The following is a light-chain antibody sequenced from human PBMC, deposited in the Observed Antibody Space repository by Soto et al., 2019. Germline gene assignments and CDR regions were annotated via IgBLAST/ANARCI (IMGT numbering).Light chain of an antibody. CDR2: EGT. J-gene: IGLJ1*01. Sequence: QSALTQPASVSGSPGQSITISCSGTTSDVGGYNLVSWYQQHTAKAPKLLIYEGTQRPSGVSSRFFGSKSGNTASLTISGLQAEDEADYYCCSYASSSSYVFGTGTKV. CDR3: CSYASSSSYV. CDR1: TSDVGGYNL. V-gene: IGLV2-23*01.